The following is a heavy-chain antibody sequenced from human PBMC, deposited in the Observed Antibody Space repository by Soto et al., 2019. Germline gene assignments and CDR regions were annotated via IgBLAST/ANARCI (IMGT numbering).Heavy chain of an antibody. CDR3: AREDDGGDRDYYGLDV. CDR1: GGSISGDYYH. V-gene: IGHV4-30-4*08. D-gene: IGHD2-21*02. J-gene: IGHJ6*02. Sequence: SETLSLTCTVSGGSISGDYYHWTWIRQSPGKGLEWIGYIHFSGSVLYNPSFKSRPTISVDTSKNQFSLHLRSVTAADTAVYFCAREDDGGDRDYYGLDVWGQGTTVTAP. CDR2: IHFSGSV.